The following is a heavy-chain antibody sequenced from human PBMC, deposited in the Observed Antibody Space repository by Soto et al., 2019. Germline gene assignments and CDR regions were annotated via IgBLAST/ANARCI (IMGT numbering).Heavy chain of an antibody. CDR3: ARSLRGGLPTVTPHAY. D-gene: IGHD4-17*01. V-gene: IGHV4-59*01. Sequence: QVLLQESRPGLVKPAETLTLTCSVAGPSITSYYWAWIRQTPGQGLQWVGHIFHNGDTKCNPSLKSRVTLSVDTSKRQFSLKLTAVTAADTAVYFCARSLRGGLPTVTPHAYWGQGMLVTVSS. J-gene: IGHJ4*02. CDR1: GPSITSYY. CDR2: IFHNGDT.